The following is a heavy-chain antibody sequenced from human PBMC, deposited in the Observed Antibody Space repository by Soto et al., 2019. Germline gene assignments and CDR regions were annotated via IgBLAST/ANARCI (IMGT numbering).Heavy chain of an antibody. J-gene: IGHJ6*02. Sequence: EVHLSESGGGLVQPGESLRISCAASGFIFSDYAMTWVRQAPGRGLEWVSGISGSGESIYYADSVEGRFTISRDNSKNTLYLQRNSRRGEDTAVYYWARDRHGSDWYTYYGYTVAVWGQGTTVTVSS. CDR1: GFIFSDYA. V-gene: IGHV3-23*01. CDR2: ISGSGESI. D-gene: IGHD6-13*01. CDR3: ARDRHGSDWYTYYGYTVAV.